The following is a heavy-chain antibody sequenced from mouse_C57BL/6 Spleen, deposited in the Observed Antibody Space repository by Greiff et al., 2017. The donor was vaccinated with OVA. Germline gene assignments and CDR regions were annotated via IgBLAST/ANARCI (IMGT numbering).Heavy chain of an antibody. CDR1: GYTFTSYW. V-gene: IGHV1-55*01. J-gene: IGHJ4*01. D-gene: IGHD2-2*01. Sequence: QVQLQQPGAELVKPGASVKMSCKASGYTFTSYWITWVKQRPGQGLEWIGDIYPGSGSTTYNEKFKGKATLTVDTSSSTAYMQLSSLTSEDAAVYYGARCGNDDAMDYWGQGTSVTVSS. CDR2: IYPGSGST. CDR3: ARCGNDDAMDY.